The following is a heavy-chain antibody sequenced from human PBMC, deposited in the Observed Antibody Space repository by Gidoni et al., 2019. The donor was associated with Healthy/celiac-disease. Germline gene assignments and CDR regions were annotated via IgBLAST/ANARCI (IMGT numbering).Heavy chain of an antibody. CDR3: ASETLYSSSWGGYGY. CDR1: GGSFSGYY. D-gene: IGHD6-13*01. Sequence: QVQLQQWGAGLLKPSETLSLTCAVYGGSFSGYYWSWIRQPPGKGLEWIGEINHSGSTNYNPSLKSRVTISVDTSKNQFSLKLSSVTAADTAVYYCASETLYSSSWGGYGYWGQGTLVTVSS. J-gene: IGHJ4*02. V-gene: IGHV4-34*01. CDR2: INHSGST.